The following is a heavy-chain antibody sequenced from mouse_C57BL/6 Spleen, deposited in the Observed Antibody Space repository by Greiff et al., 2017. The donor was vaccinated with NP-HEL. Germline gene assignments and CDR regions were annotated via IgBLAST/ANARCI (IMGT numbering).Heavy chain of an antibody. CDR2: IDLEDGDT. CDR3: TTSLGGYAMDY. CDR1: GFNIKDYY. J-gene: IGHJ4*01. D-gene: IGHD4-1*01. V-gene: IGHV14-1*01. Sequence: EVQLQQSGAELVRPGASVKLSCTASGFNIKDYYMHWVKQRPEQGLEWIGRIDLEDGDTEYAPKFQGKATMTADKSSNTAYLQLSSLTSEDTAVYYCTTSLGGYAMDYWGQGTSVTVSS.